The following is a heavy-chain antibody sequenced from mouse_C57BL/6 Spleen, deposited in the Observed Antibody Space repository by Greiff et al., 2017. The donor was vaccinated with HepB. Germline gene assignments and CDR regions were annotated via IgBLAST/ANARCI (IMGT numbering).Heavy chain of an antibody. D-gene: IGHD1-1*01. Sequence: VQLQQSGPELVKPGASVKIPCKASGYTFTDYNMDWVKQSHGKSLEWIGDINPNNGGTIYNQKFKGKATLTVDKSSSTAYMELRSLTSEDTAVYYCARKNYYYGSSYAMDYWGQGTSVTVSS. CDR1: GYTFTDYN. CDR2: INPNNGGT. CDR3: ARKNYYYGSSYAMDY. V-gene: IGHV1-18*01. J-gene: IGHJ4*01.